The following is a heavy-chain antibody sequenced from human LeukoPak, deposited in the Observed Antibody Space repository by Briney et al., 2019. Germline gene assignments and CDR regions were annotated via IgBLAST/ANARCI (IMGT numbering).Heavy chain of an antibody. CDR1: GGSISSYY. CDR3: GRYNYDSSGYGLRFDP. V-gene: IGHV4-59*01. CDR2: IYYSGST. Sequence: SETLSLTCTVSGGSISSYYWSWIRQPPGKGLEWIGYIYYSGSTNYNPSLKSRVTISVNTPKNQFSLKLSPVTAAAPAVYSWGRYNYDSSGYGLRFDPWGQGTLVTVSS. J-gene: IGHJ5*02. D-gene: IGHD3-22*01.